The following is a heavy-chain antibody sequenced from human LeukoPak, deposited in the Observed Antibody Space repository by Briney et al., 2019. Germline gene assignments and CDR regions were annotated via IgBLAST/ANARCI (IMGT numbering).Heavy chain of an antibody. CDR3: ARGAAGAIDY. V-gene: IGHV6-1*01. J-gene: IGHJ4*02. CDR2: TYYRSKWYN. Sequence: SQTLSLTCAISGDSVSSNSAAWNWIRQSPSRGLEWLGRTYYRSKWYNYYGASVKSRITINPDTSKNQLSLHLNSVTPEDTAVYYCARGAAGAIDYWGQGTLVTVSS. D-gene: IGHD6-13*01. CDR1: GDSVSSNSAA.